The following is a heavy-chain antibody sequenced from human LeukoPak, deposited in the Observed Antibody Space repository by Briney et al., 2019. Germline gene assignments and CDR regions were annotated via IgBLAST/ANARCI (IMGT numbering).Heavy chain of an antibody. J-gene: IGHJ3*02. V-gene: IGHV3-23*01. CDR1: GFTFGDYA. CDR3: AKERRKWELLPFNAFDI. Sequence: QPGRSLRLSCTASGFTFGDYAMSWVRQAPGKGLEWVSAISGSGGSTYYADSVKGRFTISRDNSQNTLYLQMNSLRAEDTAVYYCAKERRKWELLPFNAFDIWGQGTMVTVSS. CDR2: ISGSGGST. D-gene: IGHD1-26*01.